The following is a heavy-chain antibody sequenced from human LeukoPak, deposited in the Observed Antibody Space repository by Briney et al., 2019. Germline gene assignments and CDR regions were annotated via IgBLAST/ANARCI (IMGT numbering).Heavy chain of an antibody. J-gene: IGHJ4*02. CDR3: ARNWSPYYYDSSGYLLFDY. Sequence: GGSLRLSCAASGFTFSSYAMSWVRQAPGKGLEWVSAISGSGSSTYYADSVKGRFTISRDNSKNTLYLQMNSLRAEDTAVYYCARNWSPYYYDSSGYLLFDYWGQGTLVTVSS. V-gene: IGHV3-23*01. D-gene: IGHD3-22*01. CDR2: ISGSGSST. CDR1: GFTFSSYA.